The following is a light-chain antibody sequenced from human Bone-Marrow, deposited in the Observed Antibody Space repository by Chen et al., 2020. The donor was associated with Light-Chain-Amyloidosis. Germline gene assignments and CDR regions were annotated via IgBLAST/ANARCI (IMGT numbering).Light chain of an antibody. J-gene: IGLJ3*02. CDR3: QVWDRSSDRPV. CDR1: NIGSTS. Sequence: SYVLTPPSSVSVAPGQTATIACGGNNIGSTSVHWYQQTPGQAPLLVVYDASDRPSGLPERLSGSNSGNTAALTISRVEAGDGADYYCQVWDRSSDRPVFGGGTKLTVL. V-gene: IGLV3-21*02. CDR2: DAS.